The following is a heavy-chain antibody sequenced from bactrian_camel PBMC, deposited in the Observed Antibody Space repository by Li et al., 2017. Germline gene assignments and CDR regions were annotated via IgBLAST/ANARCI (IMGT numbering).Heavy chain of an antibody. Sequence: VQLVESGGDLVQPGGSLRLSCVASGFTFTDYGMSWVRQAPGKGLEWVSRHKYGVSTETYYSDSVKGRFAISRDGDDNTAYLQMNGLKPDDTAMYYCASDPFSTAGACGRVTSTYFRYWGQGTQVTVS. V-gene: IGHV3S40*01. D-gene: IGHD4*01. CDR2: KYGVSTET. CDR1: GFTFTDYG. CDR3: ASDPFSTAGACGRVTSTYFRY. J-gene: IGHJ6*01.